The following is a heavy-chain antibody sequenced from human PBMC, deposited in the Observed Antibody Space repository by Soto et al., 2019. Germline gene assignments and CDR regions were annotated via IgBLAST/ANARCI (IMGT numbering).Heavy chain of an antibody. J-gene: IGHJ4*02. V-gene: IGHV4-59*01. Sequence: QVQLQESGPGLVKPSETLSLTCTVSGGSISSYYWNWIRQPPGKGLEWIGYIYYSGSTNYNPSLKRRVTISVDTSKNQFSLKLSSVTAADTAVYYCARGWGEAFDYWGQGTLVTVSS. CDR3: ARGWGEAFDY. D-gene: IGHD3-16*01. CDR2: IYYSGST. CDR1: GGSISSYY.